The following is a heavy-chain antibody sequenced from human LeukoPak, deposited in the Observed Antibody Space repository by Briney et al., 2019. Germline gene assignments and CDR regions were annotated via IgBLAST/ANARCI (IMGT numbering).Heavy chain of an antibody. CDR3: ARGSGNYWFDP. Sequence: ASVTVSFTSSGYTFTSYYIHWVRQAPGQGLEWMAWINPNTGDTNYAQKFQGRVIMARDTSISTAYMELSRLRSDDTAVYYCARGSGNYWFDPWGQGTLVTVSS. CDR2: INPNTGDT. D-gene: IGHD1-26*01. CDR1: GYTFTSYY. V-gene: IGHV1-2*02. J-gene: IGHJ5*02.